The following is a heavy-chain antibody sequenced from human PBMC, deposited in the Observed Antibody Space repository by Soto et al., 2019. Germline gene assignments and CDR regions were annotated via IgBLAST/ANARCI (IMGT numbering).Heavy chain of an antibody. Sequence: QVLLVQSGAEVKKPGSSGKVSSKPPGGPFSSYPVSWVRQAPGQGLDSRGGIMPVFGTPTYTEKFQGRITITADESTGTAYMELTSLKSDDTAVYYCARGVTANYMGGDAFAIWGQGTMVTVSS. CDR2: IMPVFGTP. D-gene: IGHD3-16*01. J-gene: IGHJ3*02. CDR1: GGPFSSYP. CDR3: ARGVTANYMGGDAFAI. V-gene: IGHV1-69*01.